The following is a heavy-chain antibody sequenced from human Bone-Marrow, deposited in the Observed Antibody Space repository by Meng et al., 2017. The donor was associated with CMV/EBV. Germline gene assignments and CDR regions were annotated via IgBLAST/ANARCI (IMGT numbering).Heavy chain of an antibody. V-gene: IGHV3-30*02. CDR1: GFTFSSYG. CDR2: IRYDGSNK. J-gene: IGHJ4*02. CDR3: AKDFFPQWRLVVFG. D-gene: IGHD6-19*01. Sequence: GGSLRLSCAASGFTFSSYGMHWVRQAPGKGLEWVAFIRYDGSNKYYADSVKGRFTISRDNSKNTLYLQMNSMRVEDTAIYYCAKDFFPQWRLVVFGWGQGTLVTVSS.